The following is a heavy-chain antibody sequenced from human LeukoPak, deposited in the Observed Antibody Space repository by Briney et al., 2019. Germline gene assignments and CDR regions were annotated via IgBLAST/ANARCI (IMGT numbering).Heavy chain of an antibody. J-gene: IGHJ4*02. CDR1: GGSISSSSYY. V-gene: IGHV4-39*01. CDR2: IYYSGST. Sequence: SETLSLTCTVSGGSISSSSYYWGWIRQPPGKGLEWIGSIYYSGSTYYNPSLKSRVTISVDTSKNQFSLKLSSVTAADTAVYYCARGLYVSNYWGQGTLVTVPS. CDR3: ARGLYVSNY. D-gene: IGHD2/OR15-2a*01.